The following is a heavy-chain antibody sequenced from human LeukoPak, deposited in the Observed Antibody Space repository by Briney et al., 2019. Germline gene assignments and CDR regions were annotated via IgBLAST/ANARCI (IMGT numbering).Heavy chain of an antibody. D-gene: IGHD6-13*01. CDR1: GGSISSYY. J-gene: IGHJ4*02. CDR2: IYYSGST. CDR3: ARLLSDSSFDY. Sequence: PSETLSLTCTVSGGSISSYYWSWIRQPPGKGLEWIGYIYYSGSTNYNPSLKSRVTISIDTSKNQFSLRLSSVTAADTAVYYCARLLSDSSFDYWGQGTLVTVSS. V-gene: IGHV4-59*08.